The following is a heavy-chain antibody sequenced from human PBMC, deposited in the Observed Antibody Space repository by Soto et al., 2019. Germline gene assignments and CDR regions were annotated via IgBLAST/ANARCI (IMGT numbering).Heavy chain of an antibody. J-gene: IGHJ6*02. CDR2: ISWNSGSI. CDR1: GFTFDDYA. V-gene: IGHV3-9*01. Sequence: GGSLRLSCAASGFTFDDYAMHWVRQAPGKGLEWVSGISWNSGSIGYADSVKGRFTISRDNAKNSLYLQMNSLRAEDTALYYCAKDIGKPYYYYYGMDVWGQGTTVTVSS. CDR3: AKDIGKPYYYYYGMDV.